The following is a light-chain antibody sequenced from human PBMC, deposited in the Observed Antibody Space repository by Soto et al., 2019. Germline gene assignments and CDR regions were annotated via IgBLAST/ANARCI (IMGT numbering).Light chain of an antibody. CDR3: QQYNPYSPWT. Sequence: DIQLTQSPSFLSASVGDRVTITCRASQGISSYLAWYQQKPGKAPKLLIYDASSLESGVPLRFRGSGSGTEFTLTISSLQPDDFASYYCQQYNPYSPWTFGQGTKVDIK. V-gene: IGKV1-9*01. CDR2: DAS. CDR1: QGISSY. J-gene: IGKJ1*01.